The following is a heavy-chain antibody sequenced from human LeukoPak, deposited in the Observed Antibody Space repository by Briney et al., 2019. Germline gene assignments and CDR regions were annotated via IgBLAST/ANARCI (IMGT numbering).Heavy chain of an antibody. Sequence: PGGSLRLSCAASRFTFSSYAMSWVRQAPGKGLEWVSAISGSGGSTYDADSVKGRFTISRDNSKTTLYLQMNSLRAEDTAVYYCAKGSLGYCSGGSCYFLDYWGQGTLVTVSS. D-gene: IGHD2-15*01. J-gene: IGHJ4*02. CDR1: RFTFSSYA. CDR2: ISGSGGST. CDR3: AKGSLGYCSGGSCYFLDY. V-gene: IGHV3-23*01.